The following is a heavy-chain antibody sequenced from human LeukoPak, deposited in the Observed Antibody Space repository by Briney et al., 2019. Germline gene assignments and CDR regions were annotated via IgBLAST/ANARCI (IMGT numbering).Heavy chain of an antibody. CDR3: AKISSSYYDILTGYSHLAY. J-gene: IGHJ4*02. CDR2: ISGSGGST. D-gene: IGHD3-9*01. Sequence: GGSLRLSCAASGFTFSSYAMSWVRQAPGKGLEWVSAISGSGGSTYYADSVKGRFTISRDNSKNTLYLQMNSLRAEDTAVYYCAKISSSYYDILTGYSHLAYWGQGTLVTVSS. V-gene: IGHV3-23*01. CDR1: GFTFSSYA.